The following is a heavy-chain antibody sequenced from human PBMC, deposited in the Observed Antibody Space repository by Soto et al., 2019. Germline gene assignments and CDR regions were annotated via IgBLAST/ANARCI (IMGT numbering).Heavy chain of an antibody. D-gene: IGHD5-12*01. V-gene: IGHV3-33*01. Sequence: GVSRRLSCSPAAFIFSSYGMHWVRQAPGKGLEWVAGIWYDGSNTFYSDAVKGRFSISRDNSKNTVYLQMNSLRAEHTAVYYCAASITVGPGWLDPWGQGIKV. CDR2: IWYDGSNT. CDR1: AFIFSSYG. J-gene: IGHJ6*01. CDR3: AASITVGPGWLDP.